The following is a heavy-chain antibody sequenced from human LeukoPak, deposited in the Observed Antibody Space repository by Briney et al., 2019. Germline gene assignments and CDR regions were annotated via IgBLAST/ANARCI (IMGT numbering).Heavy chain of an antibody. CDR1: GGSISSSNW. Sequence: SETLSLTCAVSGGSISSSNWWSWVRQPPGKGLEWIGEIYHSGSTNYNPSLKSRVTISVDKSKNQFSLKLSSVTAADTAVYYCASSVWFGELLDAFDIWGQGTMVTVSS. D-gene: IGHD3-10*01. V-gene: IGHV4-4*02. CDR3: ASSVWFGELLDAFDI. CDR2: IYHSGST. J-gene: IGHJ3*02.